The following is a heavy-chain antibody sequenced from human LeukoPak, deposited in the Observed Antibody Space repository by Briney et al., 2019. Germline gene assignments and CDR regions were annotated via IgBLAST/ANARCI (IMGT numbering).Heavy chain of an antibody. V-gene: IGHV3-23*01. D-gene: IGHD5-18*01. J-gene: IGHJ4*02. CDR2: INDNGAGT. Sequence: GSLRLSCAASGFTFSSYAMSWVRQAPGKGLKWVSTINDNGAGTYYADSVKGRFTISRDNSKNTLYLQMNSLRAEDTAVYYCAREGATASSGYFFDYWGQGSLVTVSS. CDR3: AREGATASSGYFFDY. CDR1: GFTFSSYA.